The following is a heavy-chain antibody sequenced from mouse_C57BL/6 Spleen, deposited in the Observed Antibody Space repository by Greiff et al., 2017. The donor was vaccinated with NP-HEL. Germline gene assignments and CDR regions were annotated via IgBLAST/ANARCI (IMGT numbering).Heavy chain of an antibody. CDR1: GYAFSSSW. Sequence: QVQLKQSGPELVKPGASVKISCKASGYAFSSSWMNWVKQRPGKGLEWIGRIYPGDGDTNYNGKFKGKATLTADKSSSTAYMQLSSLTSEDSAVYFCAPYYSNIYAMDYWGQGTSVTVSS. D-gene: IGHD2-5*01. J-gene: IGHJ4*01. CDR2: IYPGDGDT. CDR3: APYYSNIYAMDY. V-gene: IGHV1-82*01.